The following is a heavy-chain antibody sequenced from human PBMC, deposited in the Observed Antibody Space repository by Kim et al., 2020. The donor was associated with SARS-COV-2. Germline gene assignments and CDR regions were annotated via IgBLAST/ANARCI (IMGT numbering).Heavy chain of an antibody. CDR3: ARHGGYGSGSHTSMDV. CDR2: IYYSGST. J-gene: IGHJ6*02. CDR1: GGSISSSSYY. Sequence: SETLSLTCTVSGGSISSSSYYWGWIRQPPGKGLEWIGSIYYSGSTYYNPSLKSRVTISVDTSKNQFSLKLSSVTAADTAVYYCARHGGYGSGSHTSMDVWGQGTTVTVSS. D-gene: IGHD3-10*01. V-gene: IGHV4-39*01.